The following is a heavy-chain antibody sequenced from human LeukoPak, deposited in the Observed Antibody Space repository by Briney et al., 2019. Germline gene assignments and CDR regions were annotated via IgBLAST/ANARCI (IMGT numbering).Heavy chain of an antibody. D-gene: IGHD6-19*01. CDR3: ARILGSGWYAQYYYYYMDV. CDR1: GGSISSYY. V-gene: IGHV4-4*07. CDR2: IYTSGST. J-gene: IGHJ6*03. Sequence: SETLSLTCTVSGGSISSYYWSWIRQPAGKGLEWIGRIYTSGSTNYNPSLKSRVTMSVDTSKNQFSLKLSSVTAADTAVYYCARILGSGWYAQYYYYYMDVWGKGTTVTVSS.